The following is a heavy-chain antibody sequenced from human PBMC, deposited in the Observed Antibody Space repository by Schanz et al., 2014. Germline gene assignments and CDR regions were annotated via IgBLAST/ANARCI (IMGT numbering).Heavy chain of an antibody. CDR1: GFTFSNHG. D-gene: IGHD2-21*01. CDR2: IWYDGSNE. J-gene: IGHJ6*03. CDR3: ARVVFFCDSSSCMNFYYMDV. V-gene: IGHV3-33*01. Sequence: QVQLVESGGGVVQPGRSLRLSCAASGFTFSNHGMHWVRQSPGKGLEWVALIWYDGSNEYYADSVKGRFTISRDNPKNSLYLQLSSLQGEDTAVYFCARVVFFCDSSSCMNFYYMDVWGKGTTVTVSS.